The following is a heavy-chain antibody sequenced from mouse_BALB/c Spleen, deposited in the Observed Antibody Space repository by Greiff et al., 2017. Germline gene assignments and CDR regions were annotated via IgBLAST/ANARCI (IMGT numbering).Heavy chain of an antibody. J-gene: IGHJ3*01. V-gene: IGHV3-2*02. CDR2: ISYSGST. D-gene: IGHD1-1*01. CDR3: ARGYGSSFAWFAY. Sequence: EVKLVESGPGLVKPSQSLSLTCTVTGYSITSDYAWNWIRQFPGNKLEWMGYISYSGSTSYNPSLKSRISITRDTSKNQFFLQLNSVTTEDTATYYCARGYGSSFAWFAYWGQGTLVTVSA. CDR1: GYSITSDYA.